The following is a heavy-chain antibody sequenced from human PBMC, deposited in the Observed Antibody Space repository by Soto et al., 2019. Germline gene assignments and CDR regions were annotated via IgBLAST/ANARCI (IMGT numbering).Heavy chain of an antibody. CDR2: TYFRSKWYN. Sequence: PSXTLSLTCAISGDSVSSKTAAWNWIRQSPSRGLEWLGRTYFRSKWYNDYAISVKSRITINPDTSKNQFSLLLNSVTPEDTAVYYCARVSFDHFVHWFDPWGQGTLVTVSS. J-gene: IGHJ5*02. CDR3: ARVSFDHFVHWFDP. D-gene: IGHD3-9*01. CDR1: GDSVSSKTAA. V-gene: IGHV6-1*01.